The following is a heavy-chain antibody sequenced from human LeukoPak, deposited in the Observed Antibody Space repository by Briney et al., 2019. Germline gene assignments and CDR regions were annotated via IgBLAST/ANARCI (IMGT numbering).Heavy chain of an antibody. CDR3: ARAAFWSGYLGYYGMDV. J-gene: IGHJ6*02. CDR2: INPSGGST. V-gene: IGHV1-46*01. CDR1: GYTFTSYY. D-gene: IGHD3-3*01. Sequence: ASVKVSCKASGYTFTSYYMHWVRQAPGQGLEWMGIINPSGGSTSYAQKFQGRVTMTRDTSTSTVYMELSSLRSEDTAVYYCARAAFWSGYLGYYGMDVWGQGTTVTVSS.